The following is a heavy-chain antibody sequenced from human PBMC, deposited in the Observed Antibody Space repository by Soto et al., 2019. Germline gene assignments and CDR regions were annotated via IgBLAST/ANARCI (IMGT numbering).Heavy chain of an antibody. CDR3: ARDRSQGRFGELLPDY. CDR2: IWYDGTKK. D-gene: IGHD3-10*01. CDR1: GFTFSSYG. Sequence: GGSLRLSCAASGFTFSSYGMHWIRQAPGKGLEWVAVIWYDGTKKYYADSVKGRFTISRDNSKNTLYLQMNSLRAEDTAVYYCARDRSQGRFGELLPDYWGQGTLVTVSS. V-gene: IGHV3-33*01. J-gene: IGHJ4*02.